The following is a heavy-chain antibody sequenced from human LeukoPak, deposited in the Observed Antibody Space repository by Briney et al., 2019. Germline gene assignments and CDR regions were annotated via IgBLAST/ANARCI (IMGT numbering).Heavy chain of an antibody. J-gene: IGHJ4*02. CDR2: SYYSGIT. V-gene: IGHV4-59*01. CDR1: GDSISTYY. D-gene: IGHD1-14*01. Sequence: SETLSLTCTVSGDSISTYYWSWIRQSPGKGLEWIGYSYYSGITSYNPSLKSRVTISVDESKNQLSLKVNSVTAADTAVYYCVRGEPVDYWGQGTLVTVSS. CDR3: VRGEPVDY.